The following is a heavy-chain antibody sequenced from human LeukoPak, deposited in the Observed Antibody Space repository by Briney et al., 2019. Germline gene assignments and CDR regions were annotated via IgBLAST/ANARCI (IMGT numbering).Heavy chain of an antibody. Sequence: PGGSLRLSCAASGFTFSSYEIHWVRQAPGKGLEWVSYISSSGSTMYYADSVKGRFTISRDNAKNSLYLQMNSLRAEDTAYYCARESSGGYYFDVFDIWGQGTMVTVSS. V-gene: IGHV3-48*03. CDR1: GFTFSSYE. CDR3: ARESSGGYYFDVFDI. D-gene: IGHD3-22*01. CDR2: ISSSGSTM. J-gene: IGHJ3*02.